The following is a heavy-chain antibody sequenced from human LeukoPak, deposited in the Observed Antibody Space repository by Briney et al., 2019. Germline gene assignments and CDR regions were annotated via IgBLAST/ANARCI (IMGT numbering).Heavy chain of an antibody. Sequence: PSETLSLTCTVSGGSISSSGYYWGWIRQPPGKGLEWIGNIYYSGSTYYNPSLKSRVTISIDTSKNQFSLRLSSVTAADTAVYYCASGDYGGNSGSFDYWGQGTLVTVSS. J-gene: IGHJ4*02. CDR2: IYYSGST. D-gene: IGHD4-23*01. CDR1: GGSISSSGYY. CDR3: ASGDYGGNSGSFDY. V-gene: IGHV4-39*07.